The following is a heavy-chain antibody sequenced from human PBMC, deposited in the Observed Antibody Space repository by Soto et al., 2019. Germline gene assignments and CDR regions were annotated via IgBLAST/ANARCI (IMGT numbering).Heavy chain of an antibody. CDR3: ARDEGYCSSTSCYLGPDY. CDR1: GYTFTGYY. Sequence: ASVKVSCKASGYTFTGYYMHWVRQAPGQGLEWMGWINPNSGGTNYAQKFQGWVTMTRDTSISTAYMELSRLRSDDTAVYYCARDEGYCSSTSCYLGPDYWGQGTLVTVSS. J-gene: IGHJ4*02. V-gene: IGHV1-2*04. D-gene: IGHD2-2*01. CDR2: INPNSGGT.